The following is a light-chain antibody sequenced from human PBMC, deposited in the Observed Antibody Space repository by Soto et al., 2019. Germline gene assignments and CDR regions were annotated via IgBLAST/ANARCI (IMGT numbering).Light chain of an antibody. V-gene: IGKV3D-15*01. CDR1: QSVSSSY. CDR2: DIF. J-gene: IGKJ4*01. CDR3: QQYNSWPLT. Sequence: EIVLTHSPGTLSLSPWEIATLSCRASQSVSSSYLAWYQQKPGQAPRLVIYDIFTRATGVPTRISGSGSGTEFTLTISSLQSEDFAVYYCQQYNSWPLTFGGGTKVDIK.